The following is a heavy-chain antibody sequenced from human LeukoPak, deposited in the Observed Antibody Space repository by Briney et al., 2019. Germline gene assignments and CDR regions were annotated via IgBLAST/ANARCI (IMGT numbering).Heavy chain of an antibody. J-gene: IGHJ4*02. CDR3: TTDRVTLDH. V-gene: IGHV3-23*01. CDR2: ISGSGGST. CDR1: GFTFSSYA. Sequence: PGGSLRLSCADSGFTFSSYAMSWVRQAPGKGLEWVSVISGSGGSTHYADSVKGRITISRDNSKNTLYLQMNSLKTEDTGVYYCTTDRVTLDHWGQGTLVTVSS.